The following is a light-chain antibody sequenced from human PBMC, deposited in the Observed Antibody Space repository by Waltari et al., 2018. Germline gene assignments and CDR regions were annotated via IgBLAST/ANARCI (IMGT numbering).Light chain of an antibody. CDR2: DVS. V-gene: IGLV2-11*01. CDR1: SSDVGGYNY. CDR3: CSYADRYTWV. Sequence: QSALTQPRSVSGSPGQSVTISCTGTSSDVGGYNYVSWYQQHPGKAPKLMIYDVSKRPSGVPDRFSGSKSVNTASLTISGLQAEDDADDYCCSYADRYTWVFGGGTKLTVL. J-gene: IGLJ3*02.